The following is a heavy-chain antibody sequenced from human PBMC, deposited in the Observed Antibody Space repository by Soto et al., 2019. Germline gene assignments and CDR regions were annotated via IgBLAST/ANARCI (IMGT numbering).Heavy chain of an antibody. J-gene: IGHJ4*02. V-gene: IGHV3-30-3*01. CDR3: ARDALLYSRGAYYDH. Sequence: QVRLVESGGGAVQPGDSLRLSCDASGFTFSTYALHWVRQAPGKGLEWVAFISYTGANQYYADSVKGRFTVSRDNSKNIASLQMTSLKPEDSAVYYCARDALLYSRGAYYDHWGQGTLVTVSS. CDR1: GFTFSTYA. CDR2: ISYTGANQ. D-gene: IGHD4-4*01.